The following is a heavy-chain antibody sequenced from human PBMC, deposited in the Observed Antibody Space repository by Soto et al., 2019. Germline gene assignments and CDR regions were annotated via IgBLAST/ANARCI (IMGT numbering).Heavy chain of an antibody. CDR2: INHSGST. Sequence: SETLSLTCAVYGGSFSGYYWSWIRQPPGKGLEWIGEINHSGSTNYNPSLKSRVTISVDTSKNQFSLKLSSVTAADTAVYYCARANPHNFITMVRGVILRLFDPCGQGTLVPVSS. CDR3: ARANPHNFITMVRGVILRLFDP. D-gene: IGHD3-10*01. J-gene: IGHJ5*02. V-gene: IGHV4-34*01. CDR1: GGSFSGYY.